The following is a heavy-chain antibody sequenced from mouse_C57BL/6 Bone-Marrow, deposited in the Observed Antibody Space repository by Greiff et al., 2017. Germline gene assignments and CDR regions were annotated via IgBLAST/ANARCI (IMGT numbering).Heavy chain of an antibody. Sequence: QVQLQQSGAELARPGASVKLSCKASGYTFTSYGISWVKQRTGQGLEWIGEIYPRSGNTYYNEKFKGKATLTADKSSSTAYMELRSLTSEDSAVYFCARKVNWYCDVWGTGTTVTVSS. J-gene: IGHJ1*03. V-gene: IGHV1-81*01. CDR2: IYPRSGNT. CDR3: ARKVNWYCDV. D-gene: IGHD2-1*01. CDR1: GYTFTSYG.